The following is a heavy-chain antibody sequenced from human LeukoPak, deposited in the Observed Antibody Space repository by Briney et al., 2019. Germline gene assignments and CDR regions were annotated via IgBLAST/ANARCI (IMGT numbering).Heavy chain of an antibody. CDR3: ARERTDLPGIAAAGAPYFDY. CDR2: ISAYSGNT. Sequence: ASVKVSCKASGYTFTSYGISWVRQAPGQGLEWMGWISAYSGNTNYAQKLQGRVTMTTDTSTSTAYMELRSLRSDDTAVYYCARERTDLPGIAAAGAPYFDYWGQGTLVTVSS. J-gene: IGHJ4*02. V-gene: IGHV1-18*01. CDR1: GYTFTSYG. D-gene: IGHD6-13*01.